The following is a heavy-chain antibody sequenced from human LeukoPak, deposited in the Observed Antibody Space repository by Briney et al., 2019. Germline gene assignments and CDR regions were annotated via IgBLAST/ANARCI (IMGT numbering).Heavy chain of an antibody. D-gene: IGHD2-15*01. CDR3: ARDPEWPPTPPIDGFDI. CDR2: INVDGSDR. Sequence: GGSLRLSCAVSGFTFRDHWMHWVRQAPGKGLVWVSGINVDGSDRRYADSVKGRFTISRDNAKNTVYLQMNSLRAEDTAVYYCARDPEWPPTPPIDGFDIWGQGTMVTVSS. V-gene: IGHV3-74*01. J-gene: IGHJ3*02. CDR1: GFTFRDHW.